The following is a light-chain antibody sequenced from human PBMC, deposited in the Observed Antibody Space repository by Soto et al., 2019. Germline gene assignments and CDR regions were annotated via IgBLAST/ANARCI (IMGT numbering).Light chain of an antibody. J-gene: IGLJ3*02. CDR3: SSFTTSDTWV. CDR2: EVT. CDR1: GSDFGRYNR. V-gene: IGLV2-18*02. Sequence: QSALTQPPSVSGSPGPSVTISCTGTGSDFGRYNRVSWYQHTPGTAPKLLIYEVTNRPSGVPDRFSGYRSGNTASLTISGLQAEDDADYYCSSFTTSDTWVLGGGTKVTVL.